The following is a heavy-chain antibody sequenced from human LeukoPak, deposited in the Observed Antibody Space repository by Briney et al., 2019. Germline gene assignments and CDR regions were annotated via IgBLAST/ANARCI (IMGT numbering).Heavy chain of an antibody. CDR2: IGADIGNT. CDR3: ARDVLGARCGFDY. V-gene: IGHV1-18*01. J-gene: IGHJ4*02. Sequence: GASVKVSCKASGYPFTSNGISWVRQAPGQGLEWMGWIGADIGNTKYAQKLQGRVTMTADTSTTTVYMELRSLRSDDTAVYYCARDVLGARCGFDYWGQGTLVTVSS. CDR1: GYPFTSNG. D-gene: IGHD1-26*01.